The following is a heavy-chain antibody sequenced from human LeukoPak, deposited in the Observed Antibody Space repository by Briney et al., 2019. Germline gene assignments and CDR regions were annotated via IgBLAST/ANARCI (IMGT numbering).Heavy chain of an antibody. J-gene: IGHJ6*03. CDR2: MNPNSGNT. CDR1: GYTFTSYD. D-gene: IGHD6-19*01. Sequence: GASVKVSCKASGYTFTSYDINWVRQATGQGLEWMGWMNPNSGNTGYAQKFQGRVTITRNTSISTAYMELSSLRSEDTAVYYCARGIIAVAGTSSYMDVWGKGTTVTVSS. V-gene: IGHV1-8*03. CDR3: ARGIIAVAGTSSYMDV.